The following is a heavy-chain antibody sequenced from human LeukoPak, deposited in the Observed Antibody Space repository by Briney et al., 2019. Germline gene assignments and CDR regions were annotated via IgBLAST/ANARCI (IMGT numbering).Heavy chain of an antibody. CDR1: GYTFSNYA. J-gene: IGHJ4*02. CDR3: ARGRWTSHTVGYYFDH. V-gene: IGHV1-3*03. D-gene: IGHD2-8*02. Sequence: GASVKVSCKASGYTFSNYAMLWVRQAPGQRLEWMGWINAGNGNTKYSQDFQGRVSITRDTSASTAYMELGSLRSEDMAVYYCARGRWTSHTVGYYFDHWGQGTLVTVSS. CDR2: INAGNGNT.